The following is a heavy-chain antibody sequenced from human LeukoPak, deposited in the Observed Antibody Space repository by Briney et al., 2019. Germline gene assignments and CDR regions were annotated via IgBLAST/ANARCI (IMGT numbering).Heavy chain of an antibody. J-gene: IGHJ4*02. Sequence: ALVKLCCKAAGYTFTTYGISCVPQAPGQGREWRGWISAYNGNTNYAQKLQGRVTMTTDTPTSTAYMELRSLRSDDTAVYYCARCSFRGATIIDYWGQGTLVTVSS. D-gene: IGHD5-24*01. V-gene: IGHV1-18*01. CDR2: ISAYNGNT. CDR3: ARCSFRGATIIDY. CDR1: GYTFTTYG.